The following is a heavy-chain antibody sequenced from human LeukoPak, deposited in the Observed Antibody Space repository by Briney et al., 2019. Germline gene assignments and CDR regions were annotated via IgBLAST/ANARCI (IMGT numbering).Heavy chain of an antibody. CDR2: IYHSGST. CDR1: GYSISSGYY. D-gene: IGHD6-13*01. Sequence: SETLSLTCTVSGYSISSGYYWGWIRPPPGKGLEWIGNIYHSGSTYYNPSLKSRVTISVDTSKNQFSLKLSSVTAADTAVYYCARDTSLSSSSIPLAYWGQGTLVTVSS. J-gene: IGHJ4*02. CDR3: ARDTSLSSSSIPLAY. V-gene: IGHV4-38-2*02.